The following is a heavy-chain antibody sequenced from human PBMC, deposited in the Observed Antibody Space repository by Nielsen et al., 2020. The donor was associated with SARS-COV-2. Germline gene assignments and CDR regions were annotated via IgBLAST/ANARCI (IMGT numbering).Heavy chain of an antibody. CDR2: INHSGST. V-gene: IGHV4-34*01. CDR1: GGSFSGYY. J-gene: IGHJ5*02. D-gene: IGHD2-2*01. Sequence: SETLSLTCAVYGGSFSGYYWSWIRQPPGKGLEWIGEINHSGSTNYNPSLKSRVTISVDTSKNQFSLKLSSVTAADTAVYYCAREGLSAWFDPWGQGTLVTVSS. CDR3: AREGLSAWFDP.